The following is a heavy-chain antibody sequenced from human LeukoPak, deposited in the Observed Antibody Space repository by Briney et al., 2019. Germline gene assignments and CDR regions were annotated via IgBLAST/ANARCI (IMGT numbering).Heavy chain of an antibody. CDR2: VSPSGATT. V-gene: IGHV3-23*01. Sequence: GGSLRLSCAASGFTFSSYAMSWVRQAPGKGLEWVSTVSPSGATTYYADSVRGRFTISRDNSKNTLYLQMNSVRAEDTAVHYCAKSGSGWYDFNCWVQATLVTVRS. CDR3: AKSGSGWYDFNC. J-gene: IGHJ4*02. CDR1: GFTFSSYA. D-gene: IGHD6-19*01.